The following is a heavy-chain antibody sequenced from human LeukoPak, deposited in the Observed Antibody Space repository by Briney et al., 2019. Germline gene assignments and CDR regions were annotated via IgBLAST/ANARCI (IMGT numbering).Heavy chain of an antibody. CDR2: VHESGDT. Sequence: SETLSLTCTVSGSSVTSGGFYWSWIRQPPGKGLEWIGYVHESGDTYSNPSLRGRATVSMDRFTNQFSLNLRFVTAADTAVYFCARLKAADPPLDCWGQGTLVTVSS. CDR3: ARLKAADPPLDC. D-gene: IGHD6-13*01. V-gene: IGHV4-30-2*01. J-gene: IGHJ4*02. CDR1: GSSVTSGGFY.